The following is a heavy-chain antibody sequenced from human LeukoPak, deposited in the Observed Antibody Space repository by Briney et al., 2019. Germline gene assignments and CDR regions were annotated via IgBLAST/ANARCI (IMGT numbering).Heavy chain of an antibody. V-gene: IGHV3-48*01. CDR3: ARDPKPYYYDSSGP. Sequence: GGSLRLSCAASGFTFSSYSMNWVRQAPGKGLEWVSYISSSSSTIYYADSVKGRFTISRDNAKNSLYLQMNSLRAEDTAVYYCARDPKPYYYDSSGPWGQGTLVTVSS. D-gene: IGHD3-22*01. J-gene: IGHJ5*02. CDR2: ISSSSSTI. CDR1: GFTFSSYS.